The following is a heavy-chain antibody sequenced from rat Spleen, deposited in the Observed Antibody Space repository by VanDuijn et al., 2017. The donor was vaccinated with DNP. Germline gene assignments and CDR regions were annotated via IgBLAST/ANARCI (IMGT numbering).Heavy chain of an antibody. CDR1: GFTFSDYN. CDR2: ITYDGSRT. J-gene: IGHJ2*01. CDR3: ATATVVPFDY. V-gene: IGHV5S10*01. Sequence: EVQLVESGGGLVQSGRSLKVSCAASGFTFSDYNMAWVRQAPKKGLEWVATITYDGSRTYYRDSVKGRFTVSRDNAKSTLYLQMDSLRSEDTATYYCATATVVPFDYWGQGVMVTVSS. D-gene: IGHD1-1*01.